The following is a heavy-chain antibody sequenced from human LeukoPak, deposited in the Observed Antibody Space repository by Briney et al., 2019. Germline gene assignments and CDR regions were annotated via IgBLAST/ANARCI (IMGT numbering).Heavy chain of an antibody. J-gene: IGHJ4*02. V-gene: IGHV3-23*01. CDR3: ASDGGNSEAFDY. CDR2: ISGSGGST. CDR1: GVTFSSYA. D-gene: IGHD4-23*01. Sequence: GGSLRLSCAASGVTFSSYAMSWVRQAPGKGLEWVSAISGSGGSTYYADSVKGRFTISRDNSKNTLYLQMNSLRAEDTAVYYCASDGGNSEAFDYWGQGTLVTVSS.